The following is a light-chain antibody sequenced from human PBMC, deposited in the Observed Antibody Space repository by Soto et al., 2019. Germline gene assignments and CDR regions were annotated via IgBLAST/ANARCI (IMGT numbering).Light chain of an antibody. V-gene: IGKV3-20*01. CDR1: QTLINTY. CDR3: QQYTSSPALT. CDR2: DAS. Sequence: EIALTQAPGTLSLSPGDRATLSCRASQTLINTYLAWYQQRPGLAPRLLIYDASTRAPGIPDRFSGSGSGTDFTLTISRLEPEDFAVYYCQQYTSSPALTFGGGTRVDIK. J-gene: IGKJ4*01.